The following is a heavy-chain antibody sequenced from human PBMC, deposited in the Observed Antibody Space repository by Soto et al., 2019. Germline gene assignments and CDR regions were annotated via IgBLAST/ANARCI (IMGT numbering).Heavy chain of an antibody. Sequence: PGGSLRVSCAASGFTFSGYGMHWVRQAPGKGLEWVAVISYDGSMTYYADSVKGRFTISRDNSKNTLYLQMNSLRTEDTAVYNCAKNRPPPSTGPIDYWGQGTLVTVSS. V-gene: IGHV3-30*18. J-gene: IGHJ4*02. D-gene: IGHD4-17*01. CDR2: ISYDGSMT. CDR1: GFTFSGYG. CDR3: AKNRPPPSTGPIDY.